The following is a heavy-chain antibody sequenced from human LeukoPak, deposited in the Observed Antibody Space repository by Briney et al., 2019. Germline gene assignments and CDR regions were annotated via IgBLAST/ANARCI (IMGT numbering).Heavy chain of an antibody. CDR1: GFTFSSYG. CDR2: IWYDGSNK. J-gene: IGHJ4*02. D-gene: IGHD3-9*01. Sequence: QPGRSLRLSCAASGFTFSSYGMHWVRQAPGKGLEWVAVIWYDGSNKYYADSVKGRFTISRDNSKSTLYLQMNSLRAEDTAVYYCAGDLRYYYFDYWGQGTLVTVSS. V-gene: IGHV3-33*01. CDR3: AGDLRYYYFDY.